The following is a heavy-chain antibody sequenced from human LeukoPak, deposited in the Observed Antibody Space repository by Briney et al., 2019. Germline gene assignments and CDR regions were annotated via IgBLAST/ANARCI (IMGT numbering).Heavy chain of an antibody. CDR3: ARAITMVRGVIRDNWFDP. J-gene: IGHJ5*02. CDR2: SSSSGNTI. V-gene: IGHV3-11*04. CDR1: GFTFSDYY. Sequence: GSLRLSCAASGFTFSDYYMSWIRQAPGKGLEWVSYSSSSGNTIYYADSVKGRFTISRDNAKNSLYLQMNSLRAEDTAVYYCARAITMVRGVIRDNWFDPWGQGTLVTVSS. D-gene: IGHD3-10*01.